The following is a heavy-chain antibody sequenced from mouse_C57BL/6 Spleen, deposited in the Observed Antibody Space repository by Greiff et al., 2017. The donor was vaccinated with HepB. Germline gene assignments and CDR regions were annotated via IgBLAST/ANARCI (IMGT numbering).Heavy chain of an antibody. D-gene: IGHD4-1*01. CDR2: IDPSDSET. V-gene: IGHV1-52*01. Sequence: VQLQQPGAELARPGSSVKLSCKASGYTFTSYWMHWVKQRPIQGLEWIGNIDPSDSETHYNQKFKDKATLTVDKSSSTAYMQLSSLTSEDAAVYYCARAGTGTAWFAYWGQGTLVTVSA. CDR1: GYTFTSYW. CDR3: ARAGTGTAWFAY. J-gene: IGHJ3*01.